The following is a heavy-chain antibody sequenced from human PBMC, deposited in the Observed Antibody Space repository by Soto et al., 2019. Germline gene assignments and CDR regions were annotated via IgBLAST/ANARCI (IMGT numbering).Heavy chain of an antibody. CDR2: IYYSGST. V-gene: IGHV4-59*01. Sequence: SETLSLTCTVSGCSISSYYWSWIRQQPGKGLEWIGYIYYSGSTNYNPSLKSRVTISVDTSKNQFSLKLSSVTAADTAVYYCAREWGIATYYYGSGSHYYMDVWGKGTTVTVSS. CDR1: GCSISSYY. CDR3: AREWGIATYYYGSGSHYYMDV. J-gene: IGHJ6*03. D-gene: IGHD3-10*01.